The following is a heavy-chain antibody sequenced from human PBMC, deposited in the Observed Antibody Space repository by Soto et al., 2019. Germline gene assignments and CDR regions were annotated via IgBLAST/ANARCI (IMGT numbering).Heavy chain of an antibody. J-gene: IGHJ4*02. D-gene: IGHD3-10*01. V-gene: IGHV4-4*07. CDR3: ARELGSGSLSRYYFDY. CDR2: IYTSGST. Sequence: SETLSLTCTVSGGSISSYYWSWIRQPAGKGLEWIGRIYTSGSTNYNPSLKSRVTMSVDTSKNQFSLKLSSVTAADTAVYYCARELGSGSLSRYYFDYWGQGTLVTVSS. CDR1: GGSISSYY.